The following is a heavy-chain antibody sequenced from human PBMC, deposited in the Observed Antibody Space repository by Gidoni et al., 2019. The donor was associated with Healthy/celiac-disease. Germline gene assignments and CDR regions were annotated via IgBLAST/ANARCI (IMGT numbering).Heavy chain of an antibody. J-gene: IGHJ4*02. Sequence: QVQLVESGGGVVQPGRSLRLSCAASGFTFSSYGMHWVRQAPGKGLEWVAVIWYDGSNKYYADSVKGRFTISRDNSKNTLYLQMNSLRAEDTAVYYCARGEYYYDSSGYYGWGQGTLVTVSS. CDR1: GFTFSSYG. CDR2: IWYDGSNK. CDR3: ARGEYYYDSSGYYG. D-gene: IGHD3-22*01. V-gene: IGHV3-33*01.